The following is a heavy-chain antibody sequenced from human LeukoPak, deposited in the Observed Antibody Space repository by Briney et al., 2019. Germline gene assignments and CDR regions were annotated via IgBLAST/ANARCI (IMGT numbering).Heavy chain of an antibody. CDR2: IYSGGST. D-gene: IGHD4-17*01. V-gene: IGHV3-53*01. Sequence: GGSLRLSCAASGFTVSTNYMSWVRQAPGKGLEWVSVIYSGGSTHYADSVKGRFTISRDNSKNTLYLQMNSLRAEGTAVYYCAKGTGTVTTGYYYYGMDVWGQGTTVIVSS. CDR3: AKGTGTVTTGYYYYGMDV. CDR1: GFTVSTNY. J-gene: IGHJ6*02.